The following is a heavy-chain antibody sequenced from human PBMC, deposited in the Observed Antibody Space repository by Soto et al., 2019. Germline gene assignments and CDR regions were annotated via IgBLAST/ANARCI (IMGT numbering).Heavy chain of an antibody. D-gene: IGHD3-10*01. CDR2: IYYSGST. CDR3: ARGGAYLALVY. J-gene: IGHJ4*02. CDR1: GGSISSYY. Sequence: SETLSLTCTVSGGSISSYYWSWIRQPPGKGLEWIGYIYYSGSTNYNPSLKSRVTISVDTSKNQFSLKLSSVTAADTAVYYCARGGAYLALVYWGQGTLVTVSS. V-gene: IGHV4-59*08.